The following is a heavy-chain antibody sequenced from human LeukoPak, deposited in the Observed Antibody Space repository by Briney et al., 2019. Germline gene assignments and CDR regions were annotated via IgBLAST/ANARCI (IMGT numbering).Heavy chain of an antibody. CDR2: IYYTGST. CDR3: ARWTSGWFDP. D-gene: IGHD3/OR15-3a*01. V-gene: IGHV4-59*08. J-gene: IGHJ5*02. Sequence: PSETLSLTCTVSGGSISSHYWSWIRQPPGKGLEWIGYIYYTGSTNYNPSLKSRVTISVDTSKNQFSLKLRYVTAADTAVYYCARWTSGWFDPWGQGTLVTVSS. CDR1: GGSISSHY.